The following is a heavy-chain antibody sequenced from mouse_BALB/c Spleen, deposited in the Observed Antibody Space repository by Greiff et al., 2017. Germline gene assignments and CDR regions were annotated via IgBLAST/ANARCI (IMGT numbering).Heavy chain of an antibody. CDR2: IYPGNSDT. CDR3: TRDGNYDAMDY. CDR1: GYTFTSYW. J-gene: IGHJ4*01. D-gene: IGHD2-1*01. Sequence: EVQLQESGTVLARPGASVKMSCKASGYTFTSYWMHWVKQRPGQGLEWIGAIYPGNSDTSYNQKFMGKTKLTAVTSPYTAYMVLSRLANEDYAVYYCTRDGNYDAMDYWGQGTSVTVSS. V-gene: IGHV1-5*01.